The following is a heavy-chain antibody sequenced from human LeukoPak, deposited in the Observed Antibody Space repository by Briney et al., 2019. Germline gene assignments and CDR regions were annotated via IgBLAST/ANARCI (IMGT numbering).Heavy chain of an antibody. CDR2: IYYSGST. V-gene: IGHV4-39*01. CDR1: GGSISGSSYY. J-gene: IGHJ4*02. D-gene: IGHD4-11*01. CDR3: ARPQRYSNYALDY. Sequence: SETLSLTCTVSGGSISGSSYYWGWIRQPPGKGLGWIGSIYYSGSTYYKPSLKSRVTMSVDTSKNQFSLKLSSVTAADTAVYYCARPQRYSNYALDYWGQGTLVTVSS.